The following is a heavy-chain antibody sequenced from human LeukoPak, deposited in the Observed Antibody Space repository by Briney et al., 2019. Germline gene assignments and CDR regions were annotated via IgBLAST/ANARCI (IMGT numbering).Heavy chain of an antibody. CDR2: ISRNGGDT. Sequence: GGSLRLSCTASGFNFSSYAMHWVRQGPGKGLEFVSAISRNGGDTSYGNSVRGRFIIPRDNSKNTVYLQMGSLRSEDAGVYYCARIPEYWGQGTLVAVSS. CDR3: ARIPEY. V-gene: IGHV3-64*01. CDR1: GFNFSSYA. J-gene: IGHJ4*02.